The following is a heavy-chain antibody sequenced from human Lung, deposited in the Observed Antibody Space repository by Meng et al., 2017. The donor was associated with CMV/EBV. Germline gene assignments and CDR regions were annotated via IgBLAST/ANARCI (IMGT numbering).Heavy chain of an antibody. Sequence: SXTLSLTCTISGGSFSSYYCSWIRQSPGKGLEWIGYVYYSGTTNYNPSFKSRIYTSIDTSKNQFSLELSSVTAADTAVYYCARGNYYYGLDVWGQGTTVTVSS. CDR1: GGSFSSYY. V-gene: IGHV4-59*01. CDR3: ARGNYYYGLDV. J-gene: IGHJ6*02. CDR2: VYYSGTT.